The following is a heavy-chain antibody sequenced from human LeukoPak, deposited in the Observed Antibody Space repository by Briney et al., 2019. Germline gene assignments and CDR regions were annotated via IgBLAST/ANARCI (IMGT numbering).Heavy chain of an antibody. CDR2: LSGDYGLT. CDR3: ARNEARYHYYIGV. Sequence: GGSLRLSCAASGFTFSNYAMIWVRQAPGKGLECVSTLSGDYGLTYYADSVKGRFTISRDNSKNTLYLQMSNVRPEDTAIYYCARNEARYHYYIGVWGKGTTVTVSS. V-gene: IGHV3-23*01. CDR1: GFTFSNYA. J-gene: IGHJ6*03.